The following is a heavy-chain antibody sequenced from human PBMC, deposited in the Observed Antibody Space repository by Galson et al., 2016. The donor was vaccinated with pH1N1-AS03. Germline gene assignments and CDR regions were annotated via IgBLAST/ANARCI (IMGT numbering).Heavy chain of an antibody. CDR1: GFSFSTYW. J-gene: IGHJ3*01. V-gene: IGHV3-74*01. D-gene: IGHD6-19*01. Sequence: SLRLSCAASGFSFSTYWMYWVRQAPAKGLVWLARINGDATTTNYADSVRGRFTISRDNAKNTLHLQMNSLRVEDTANYFCAKEVGSSAWFDACDLWGQGTVVTVSS. CDR2: INGDATTT. CDR3: AKEVGSSAWFDACDL.